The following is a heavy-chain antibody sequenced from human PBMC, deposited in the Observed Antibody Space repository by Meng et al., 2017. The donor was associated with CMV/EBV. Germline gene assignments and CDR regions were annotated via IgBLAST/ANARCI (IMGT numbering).Heavy chain of an antibody. CDR1: AASISRRGYY. CDR2: LYSSRTT. Sequence: SAASISRRGYYCRSIRQHPVQGLEWIGYLYSSRTTYYNPSLKSRVTISVDTSKNQFSLKLSSVTAADTAVYYCARDTMVRGGVWFDPWGQGTLVTVSS. V-gene: IGHV4-31*02. CDR3: ARDTMVRGGVWFDP. J-gene: IGHJ5*02. D-gene: IGHD3-10*01.